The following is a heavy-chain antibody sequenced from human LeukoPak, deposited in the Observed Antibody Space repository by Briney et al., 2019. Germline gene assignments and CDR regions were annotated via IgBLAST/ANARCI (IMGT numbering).Heavy chain of an antibody. Sequence: GGSLRLSWAASGXIFSTHAVHWVRQAPGKGLEWVAVIWSDGSNKNYEDSVKGRFTISRDNSKNTLFLQMNSLRAQDTAVYYCARGLRYFDYWGQGTLVTVS. D-gene: IGHD5-12*01. CDR3: ARGLRYFDY. CDR1: GXIFSTHA. V-gene: IGHV3-33*01. J-gene: IGHJ4*02. CDR2: IWSDGSNK.